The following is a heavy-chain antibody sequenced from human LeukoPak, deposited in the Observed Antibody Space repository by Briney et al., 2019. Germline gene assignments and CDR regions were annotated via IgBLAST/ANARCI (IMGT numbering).Heavy chain of an antibody. D-gene: IGHD3-10*01. CDR2: INPNSGGT. CDR1: GYTFTGYY. Sequence: ASVKVSCKASGYTFTGYYMHWVRQAPGQGLEWMGWINPNSGGTNYAQKFQGWVTMTKDTSISTAYMELSRLRSEDTAVYYCATSTYGSGSYFYMDVWGKGTTVTVSS. CDR3: ATSTYGSGSYFYMDV. V-gene: IGHV1-2*04. J-gene: IGHJ6*03.